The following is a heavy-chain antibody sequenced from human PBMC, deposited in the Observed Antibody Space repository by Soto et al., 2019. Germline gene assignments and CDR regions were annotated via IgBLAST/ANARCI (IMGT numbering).Heavy chain of an antibody. D-gene: IGHD2-21*02. Sequence: VQLVESGGGLVQPGGSLRLSCAASGFTFSNYVMHWVRQAPGKGLEWVAVISYDGNSKHYADSVKGRFTISRDNSKSTLYVQMNSLRAEDTAVYYCARSYCGDDCALDHWGQGTLVTVSS. V-gene: IGHV3-30-3*01. CDR3: ARSYCGDDCALDH. CDR1: GFTFSNYV. CDR2: ISYDGNSK. J-gene: IGHJ4*02.